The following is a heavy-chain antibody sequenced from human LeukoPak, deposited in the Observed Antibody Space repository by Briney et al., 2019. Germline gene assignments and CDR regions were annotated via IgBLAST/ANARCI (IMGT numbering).Heavy chain of an antibody. CDR2: ISGSGGST. Sequence: PGGSLRLSCAASGFTFSSYAMSWDRQAPGKGLEWVSAISGSGGSTYYADSVKGRFTISRDNSKNTLYLQMNTLRAEDTAVYYCATSHDSSGNDWGQGTLVTVSS. CDR3: ATSHDSSGND. J-gene: IGHJ4*02. CDR1: GFTFSSYA. V-gene: IGHV3-23*01. D-gene: IGHD3-22*01.